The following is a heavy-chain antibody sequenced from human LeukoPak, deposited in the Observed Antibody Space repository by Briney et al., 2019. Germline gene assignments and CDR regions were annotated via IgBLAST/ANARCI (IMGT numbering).Heavy chain of an antibody. V-gene: IGHV3-7*01. CDR3: GRVIAGAIDY. D-gene: IGHD6-13*01. CDR2: INLDGSER. CDR1: GFTFSGHS. J-gene: IGHJ4*02. Sequence: GSLRLSCAASGFTFSGHSVTWVRQAPGKGLEWVANINLDGSERFYVDFVKGRFTISRDNADNSMYLQMNSLRAEDTAVYYCGRVIAGAIDYWGQGTLVTVSS.